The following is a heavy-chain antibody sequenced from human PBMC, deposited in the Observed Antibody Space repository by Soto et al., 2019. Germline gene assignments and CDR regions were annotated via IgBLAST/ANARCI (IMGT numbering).Heavy chain of an antibody. CDR1: GFTLGTTGLS. CDR3: ARSQGGMLYNSYFDF. J-gene: IGHJ4*02. V-gene: IGHV2-70*13. Sequence: SGPTLVNPTQTLTLTCTFSGFTLGTTGLSVNWIRQAPGKALEWLAVIDWDGDRFYSASLKTRLSISKDTSKNEVVLTMTNMDPVDTATYFCARSQGGMLYNSYFDFWCQGTRVTVSS. D-gene: IGHD2-8*01. CDR2: IDWDGDR.